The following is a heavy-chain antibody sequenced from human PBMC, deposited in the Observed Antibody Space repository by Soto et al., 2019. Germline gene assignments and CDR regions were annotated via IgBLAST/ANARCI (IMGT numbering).Heavy chain of an antibody. Sequence: QVQLQESGPGLVKPSGTLSLTCTVSSGSISSSNWWSWVRQLPGKGLEWIGEIYHSGSTNYNPSLKSRVTVSVDKSKNQFSLKLSSVTAADTALYYCATVTGTNNWFGPWGQGTLVTVSS. CDR3: ATVTGTNNWFGP. CDR1: SGSISSSNW. D-gene: IGHD1-1*01. CDR2: IYHSGST. J-gene: IGHJ5*02. V-gene: IGHV4-4*02.